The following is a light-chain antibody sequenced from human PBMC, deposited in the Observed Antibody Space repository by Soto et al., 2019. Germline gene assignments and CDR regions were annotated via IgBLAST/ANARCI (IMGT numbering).Light chain of an antibody. CDR3: QQYSSSPT. CDR1: QSVSIN. CDR2: AAS. V-gene: IGKV3-20*01. J-gene: IGKJ4*02. Sequence: EIVMTHSPATLSVSPGERATLSCRASQSVSINLAWYQQKPGQAPRLLIYAASSRATGIPHRVSGSGSGTDFTLSISGLEPEDFAVYSCQQYSSSPTFGGGTKVDIK.